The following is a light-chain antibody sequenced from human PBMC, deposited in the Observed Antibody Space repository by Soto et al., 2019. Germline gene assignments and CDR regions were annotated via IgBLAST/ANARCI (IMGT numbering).Light chain of an antibody. CDR2: AAS. V-gene: IGKV3-20*01. CDR3: QQYDSLPRT. CDR1: QSVSRNF. Sequence: EIVLTQSPGTLSLSPGERATLSCRASQSVSRNFLAWCQQKPGQAPRLLIYAASSRATGIPDRFSGSGSETDFTLTITRLEPEDFAVYYCQQYDSLPRTFGQGTKVEIK. J-gene: IGKJ1*01.